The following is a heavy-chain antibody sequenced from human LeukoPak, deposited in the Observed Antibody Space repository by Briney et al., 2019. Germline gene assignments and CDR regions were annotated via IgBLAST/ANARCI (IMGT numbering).Heavy chain of an antibody. CDR1: GFTFSSYW. Sequence: GGSLRLSCAASGFTFSSYWMHWVRQAPGKGLVLVSRIKNDGSSTSYADSVKGRFTISRDNAKNTLYLQMNSLRAEDTAVYYCARAAANYFDYWGQGTLVTVSS. CDR3: ARAAANYFDY. V-gene: IGHV3-74*01. CDR2: IKNDGSST. J-gene: IGHJ4*02. D-gene: IGHD6-13*01.